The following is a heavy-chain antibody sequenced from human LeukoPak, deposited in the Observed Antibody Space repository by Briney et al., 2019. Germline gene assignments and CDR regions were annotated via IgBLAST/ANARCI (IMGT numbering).Heavy chain of an antibody. CDR3: ARENYFDY. J-gene: IGHJ4*02. CDR1: GLSISSFY. Sequence: SETLSLTCSVSGLSISSFYWGWIRQLPGKGLEWIGFIHYSGSTNYNPSLKSRVTISVDTSKNQFSLKLRPVTAADTAVYYCARENYFDYWGQGTLVTVSS. CDR2: IHYSGST. V-gene: IGHV4-59*01.